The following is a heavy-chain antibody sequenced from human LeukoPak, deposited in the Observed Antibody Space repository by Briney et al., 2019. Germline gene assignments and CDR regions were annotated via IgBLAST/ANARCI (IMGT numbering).Heavy chain of an antibody. J-gene: IGHJ4*02. V-gene: IGHV3-30-3*02. Sequence: GGSLRLSCAASGFTFSSYAMHWVRQAPGKGLEWVAVISYDGSNKYYADSVKGRFTISRDNSKNTLYLQMNSLRAEDTAVYYCAKKLRFGDFDYWGQGTLVTVSS. CDR2: ISYDGSNK. CDR1: GFTFSSYA. D-gene: IGHD3-10*01. CDR3: AKKLRFGDFDY.